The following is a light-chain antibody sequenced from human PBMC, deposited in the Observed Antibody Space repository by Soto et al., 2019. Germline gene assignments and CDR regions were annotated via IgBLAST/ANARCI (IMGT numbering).Light chain of an antibody. CDR3: QSYDNTPGAV. CDR2: EDN. Sequence: NFMLTQPHSVSESPGKTVTISCTRSSGSFASNYVQWYQQRPGSAPTTVIYEDNQRPSGVPDRFSGSIDSSSNSASLTISGLRAEDEADHYCQSYDNTPGAVFGGGTQLTVL. V-gene: IGLV6-57*03. CDR1: SGSFASNY. J-gene: IGLJ7*01.